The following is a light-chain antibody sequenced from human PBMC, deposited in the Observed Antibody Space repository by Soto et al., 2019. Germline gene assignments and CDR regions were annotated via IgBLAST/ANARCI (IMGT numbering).Light chain of an antibody. CDR2: RST. J-gene: IGLJ1*01. CDR3: CSYAGSYTP. CDR1: SSNIGAGYD. V-gene: IGLV1-40*01. Sequence: QSVLTQPPSVSGAPGQGVTISCTGSSSNIGAGYDVHWYRHLPGTAPKLLIHRSTLRPSGVPDRFSGSKSGNTASLTISGLQAEDEADYYCCSYAGSYTPFGTGTKVTVL.